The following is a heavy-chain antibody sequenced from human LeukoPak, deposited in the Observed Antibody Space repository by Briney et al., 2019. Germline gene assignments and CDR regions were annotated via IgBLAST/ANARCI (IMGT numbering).Heavy chain of an antibody. CDR2: INHSGST. Sequence: SETLSLTCAVYGGSFSGYYWSWIRQPPGKGLEWIGEINHSGSTNYNPSLKSRVTISVDTSKNQFSLKLSSVTAADTAVYYCARKTYYDILTGYIHENWFDPRGQGTLVTVSS. CDR3: ARKTYYDILTGYIHENWFDP. V-gene: IGHV4-34*01. CDR1: GGSFSGYY. D-gene: IGHD3-9*01. J-gene: IGHJ5*02.